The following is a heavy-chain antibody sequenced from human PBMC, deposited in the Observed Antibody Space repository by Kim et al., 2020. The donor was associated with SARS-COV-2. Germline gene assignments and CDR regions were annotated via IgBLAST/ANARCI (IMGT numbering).Heavy chain of an antibody. CDR2: FDPEDGET. D-gene: IGHD6-19*01. CDR1: GYTLTELS. V-gene: IGHV1-24*01. CDR3: VTSLAVAGTTRDYYYYYGMDV. J-gene: IGHJ6*02. Sequence: ASVKVSCKVSGYTLTELSMHWVRQAPGRGLEWMGGFDPEDGETIYAQKFRGRVTMTEDTSKDTAYMELSSLKSEDTAVYYCVTSLAVAGTTRDYYYYYGMDVWGRGTTVTVSS.